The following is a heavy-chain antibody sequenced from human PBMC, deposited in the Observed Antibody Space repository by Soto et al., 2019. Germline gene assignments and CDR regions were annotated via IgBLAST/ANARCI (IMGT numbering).Heavy chain of an antibody. Sequence: ASVKVSCKASGYTFTYRYLHWVRQAPGQALEGMGWITPFNGNTNYAQKFQDRVTITRDRSMSTAYMELSSLRSEDTAMYYCARSRGVATRLYYYYGMDVWGQGTTVTVSS. CDR1: GYTFTYRY. CDR2: ITPFNGNT. V-gene: IGHV1-45*02. J-gene: IGHJ6*02. D-gene: IGHD5-12*01. CDR3: ARSRGVATRLYYYYGMDV.